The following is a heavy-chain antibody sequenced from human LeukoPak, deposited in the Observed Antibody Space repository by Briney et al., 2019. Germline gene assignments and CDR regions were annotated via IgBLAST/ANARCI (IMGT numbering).Heavy chain of an antibody. CDR3: SRGYSGVSDYAFDI. Sequence: GGSLRLSCAASGFTFDRYWMSWVRQAPGKGLEWVGRSGNKADRYTTEYAASVTGRFTISRDDSKNSLYLQMNSLKTEDTAVYHCSRGYSGVSDYAFDIWGHGTMVTVSS. CDR1: GFTFDRYW. D-gene: IGHD1-26*01. CDR2: SGNKADRYTT. V-gene: IGHV3-72*01. J-gene: IGHJ3*02.